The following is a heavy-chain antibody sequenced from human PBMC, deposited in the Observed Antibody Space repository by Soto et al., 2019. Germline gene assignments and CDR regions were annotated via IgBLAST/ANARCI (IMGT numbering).Heavy chain of an antibody. CDR1: EFTFSSFE. J-gene: IGHJ4*02. CDR3: VRFGGAAAGPGDY. V-gene: IGHV3-48*03. D-gene: IGHD6-13*01. CDR2: ISESGTTI. Sequence: GGSLRLSCVASEFTFSSFEMNWVRQAPGKGLEWVSHISESGTTIYYTDSVRGRFTISRDNAKKSLYLQMNSLRVEDTGVYYCVRFGGAAAGPGDYWGQGTLVTVSS.